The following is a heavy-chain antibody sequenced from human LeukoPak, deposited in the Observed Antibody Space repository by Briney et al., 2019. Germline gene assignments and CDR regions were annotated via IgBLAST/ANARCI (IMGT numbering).Heavy chain of an antibody. Sequence: GGSLRLSCAASGFPFSTYSMHWVSHTPGKGLEWVSYSSSSGRAIYYADSVRGRFTMSRDNAKNSLFLQMDSLRDEDTAVYYCARDKGNDYGTYDNWGQGTLVTVSS. V-gene: IGHV3-48*02. D-gene: IGHD4-17*01. CDR3: ARDKGNDYGTYDN. CDR1: GFPFSTYS. CDR2: SSSSGRAI. J-gene: IGHJ4*02.